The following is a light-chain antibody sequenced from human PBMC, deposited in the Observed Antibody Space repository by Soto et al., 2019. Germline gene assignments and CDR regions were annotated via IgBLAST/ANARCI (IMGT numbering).Light chain of an antibody. V-gene: IGLV2-14*01. Sequence: QSALTQPASVSGSPGQSIAISCTGTSSDVGGYSYVSWYQQQPGKAPKLVISDVSNRPSGVSDRFSGSKSGNTASLTISGLQTEDEADYYGASYTTSRTYVFGTGTKLTVL. CDR2: DVS. J-gene: IGLJ1*01. CDR1: SSDVGGYSY. CDR3: ASYTTSRTYV.